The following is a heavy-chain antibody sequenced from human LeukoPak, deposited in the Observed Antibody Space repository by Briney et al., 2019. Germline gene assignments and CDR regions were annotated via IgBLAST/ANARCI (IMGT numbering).Heavy chain of an antibody. D-gene: IGHD3-10*01. V-gene: IGHV3-74*01. CDR1: GLTFSSYW. CDR2: IKSDGSGI. Sequence: ESGGSLRLSCTASGLTFSSYWMHWIRQAPGKGLVWVSHIKSDGSGINYADSVNGRFTISRDNAKNTLYLQMNSLRAEDTALYYCTSGSYYNDYWGQGTLVTVSS. CDR3: TSGSYYNDY. J-gene: IGHJ4*02.